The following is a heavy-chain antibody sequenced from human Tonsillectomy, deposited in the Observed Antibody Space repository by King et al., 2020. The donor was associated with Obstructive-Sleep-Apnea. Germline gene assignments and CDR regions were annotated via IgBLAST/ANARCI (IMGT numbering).Heavy chain of an antibody. CDR1: CDSISSGCYY. Sequence: VQLQESGPGLVKPSQTLSLTCSVSCDSISSGCYYWTWIRQHPGKCLEWIGHMVYIGTTYYNPSLKSRVTKSADTSKNQFSLRLTSVTAAGPAVFYCARGGGYTSLDYWGQGTLVTVSS. CDR3: ARGGGYTSLDY. V-gene: IGHV4-31*03. CDR2: MVYIGTT. D-gene: IGHD5-18*01. J-gene: IGHJ4*02.